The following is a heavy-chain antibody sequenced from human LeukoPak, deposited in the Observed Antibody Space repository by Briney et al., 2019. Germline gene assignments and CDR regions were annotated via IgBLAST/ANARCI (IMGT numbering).Heavy chain of an antibody. Sequence: PSETLSLTCTVSGGSINSSFYWDWIRQPPGKGLEWIGSVYYSGTTYYNTSFKSRITISVDTSKTVLSLKLTSATAADTAVYFCARRRRLGPSLDCWGQGTLVAVSS. CDR2: VYYSGTT. V-gene: IGHV4-39*01. CDR1: GGSINSSFY. J-gene: IGHJ4*02. D-gene: IGHD1-26*01. CDR3: ARRRRLGPSLDC.